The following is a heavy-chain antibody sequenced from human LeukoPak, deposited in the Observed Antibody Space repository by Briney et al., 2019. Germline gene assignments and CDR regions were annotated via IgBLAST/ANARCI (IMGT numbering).Heavy chain of an antibody. CDR3: ARDELPDDNSGYAFDC. J-gene: IGHJ4*02. CDR2: ISSSSGTI. CDR1: GFTFSSYS. V-gene: IGHV3-48*01. Sequence: PGGSLRLSCAASGFTFSSYSMNWVRQAPGKGLEWVSYISSSSGTIYYADSVKGRFTISRDNAKNSLYLQMSSLRVEDTAVYYCARDELPDDNSGYAFDCWGQGTLVTVSS. D-gene: IGHD3-22*01.